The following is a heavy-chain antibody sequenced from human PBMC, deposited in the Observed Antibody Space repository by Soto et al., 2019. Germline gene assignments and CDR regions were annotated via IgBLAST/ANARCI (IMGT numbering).Heavy chain of an antibody. CDR3: AKDRSDSGSYYEGYFDY. V-gene: IGHV3-30*18. J-gene: IGHJ4*02. CDR1: GFSFRSYG. CDR2: ISYDVSNK. D-gene: IGHD1-26*01. Sequence: PGGCLRLACAACGFSFRSYGIHWVRQAPGKGLEWVAVISYDVSNKYYADSVKGRFTISRDNSKNTLYLQLNSLRAEDTAVYYCAKDRSDSGSYYEGYFDYWGQGTLVTVSS.